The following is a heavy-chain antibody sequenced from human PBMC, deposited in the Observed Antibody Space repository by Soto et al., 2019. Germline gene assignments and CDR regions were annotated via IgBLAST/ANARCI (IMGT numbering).Heavy chain of an antibody. CDR2: ISYDGSNK. Sequence: GGSLRLSCAASGFTFSSYAMHWVRQAPGKGLEWVAVISYDGSNKYYADSVKGRFTISRDNSKNTLYLQMNSLRAEDTAVYYCARDQVVVVPAAMPGYYYYYGMDVWGQGTTVTVSS. D-gene: IGHD2-2*01. CDR1: GFTFSSYA. V-gene: IGHV3-30-3*01. CDR3: ARDQVVVVPAAMPGYYYYYGMDV. J-gene: IGHJ6*02.